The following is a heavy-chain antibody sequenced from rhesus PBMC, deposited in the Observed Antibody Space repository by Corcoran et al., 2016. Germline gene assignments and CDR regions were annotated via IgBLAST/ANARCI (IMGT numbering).Heavy chain of an antibody. J-gene: IGHJ4*01. CDR1: GFTFSSYW. Sequence: EVQLVESGGGLAKPGGSLRLSCAASGFTFSSYWMNWFRQTPGKGLLWISAINSGWGSTNYAGSVKGRCTISRDNSKNTLSLQMNSLRAEDTAVYYCAKGARSGSWKGYFDYWGQGVLVTVSS. D-gene: IGHD6-25*01. V-gene: IGHV3S42*01. CDR3: AKGARSGSWKGYFDY. CDR2: INSGWGST.